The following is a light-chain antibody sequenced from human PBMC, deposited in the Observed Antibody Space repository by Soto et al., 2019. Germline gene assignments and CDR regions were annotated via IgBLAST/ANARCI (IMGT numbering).Light chain of an antibody. V-gene: IGKV1-5*01. Sequence: DSQMTQSPSTLSASVGDRVTITCRASQSITTYWTWYQQKPGKAPKLLIYDASSLKSGVPSRFSGSGSGTEFTLTISSLQPDDFATYYCQHYNSYPITFGQGTRLEI. J-gene: IGKJ5*01. CDR1: QSITTY. CDR3: QHYNSYPIT. CDR2: DAS.